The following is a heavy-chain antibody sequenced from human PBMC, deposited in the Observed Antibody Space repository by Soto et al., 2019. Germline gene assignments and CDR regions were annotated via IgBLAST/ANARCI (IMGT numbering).Heavy chain of an antibody. Sequence: EVQLVESGGGLVQPGGSLRLSCEASGFTFSSYWMSWVRQAPGKGLEWVANIKQDGSEKYYVDSVKGRFTISRDNAKNTLYLQMNSLRAEDTAVYYCARFYDILTGYYEFDYWGQGTLVTVSS. CDR1: GFTFSSYW. D-gene: IGHD3-9*01. V-gene: IGHV3-7*01. CDR3: ARFYDILTGYYEFDY. J-gene: IGHJ4*02. CDR2: IKQDGSEK.